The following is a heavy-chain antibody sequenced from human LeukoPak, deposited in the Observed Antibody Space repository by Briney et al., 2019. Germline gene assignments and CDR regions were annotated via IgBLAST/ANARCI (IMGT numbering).Heavy chain of an antibody. CDR1: GFTFDDYA. Sequence: PGRSLRLSCAASGFTFDDYAMHWVRQAPGKGLEWVSGISWNSGSIGYADSVKGRFTISRDNAKNSLYLQMNSLRAEDTALYYCAKGAIPYYDSSGYYYDAEYFQHWGQGTLVTVSS. CDR2: ISWNSGSI. CDR3: AKGAIPYYDSSGYYYDAEYFQH. D-gene: IGHD3-22*01. J-gene: IGHJ1*01. V-gene: IGHV3-9*01.